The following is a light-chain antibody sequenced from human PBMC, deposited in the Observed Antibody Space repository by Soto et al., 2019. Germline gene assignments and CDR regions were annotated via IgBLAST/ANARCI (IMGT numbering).Light chain of an antibody. Sequence: QSVLTQPASVSGSPGQSITISCTGTSSDVGDYNYVSWYQQHPGKAPKLMIYEVSNRPSGVSNCFSGSKSGNTASLTISGLQAEDEADYYCSSYTSSSDYVFGTGTKVTVL. CDR3: SSYTSSSDYV. J-gene: IGLJ1*01. V-gene: IGLV2-14*01. CDR1: SSDVGDYNY. CDR2: EVS.